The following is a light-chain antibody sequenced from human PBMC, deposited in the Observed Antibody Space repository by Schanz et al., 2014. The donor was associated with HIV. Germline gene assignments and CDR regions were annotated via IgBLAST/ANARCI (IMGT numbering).Light chain of an antibody. V-gene: IGLV6-57*04. CDR3: QSYDKSNYVI. CDR2: EDS. Sequence: NFILTQPHSVSESPEKTVTISCTRSSGSFASSYVQWYQQRPGSAPTIVIYEDSQRPSGVPDRLSGSIDSSSKTASLTISGLRPEDEADYYCQSYDKSNYVIFGGGTKLTVL. CDR1: SGSFASSY. J-gene: IGLJ2*01.